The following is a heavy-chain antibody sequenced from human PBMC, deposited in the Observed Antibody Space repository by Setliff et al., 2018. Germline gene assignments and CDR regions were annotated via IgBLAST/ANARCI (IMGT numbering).Heavy chain of an antibody. Sequence: LSLTCTVSGGSISSGGYYWSWIRQHPGKGLEWIGYIYYSGSTSYYNPSLKSRVTISVDTSKNQFSLKLSSVTAADTAVYYCARGRAGHSGHWGQGTQVTVSS. CDR3: ARGRAGHSGH. CDR2: IYYSGSTS. D-gene: IGHD6-19*01. V-gene: IGHV4-31*03. CDR1: GGSISSGGYY. J-gene: IGHJ4*02.